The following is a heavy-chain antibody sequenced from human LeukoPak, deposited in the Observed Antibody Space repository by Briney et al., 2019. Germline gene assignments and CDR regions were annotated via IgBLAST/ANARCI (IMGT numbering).Heavy chain of an antibody. D-gene: IGHD5-24*01. V-gene: IGHV3-23*01. J-gene: IGHJ4*02. Sequence: GGSLRLSCAASGFTFSSSAMSWVRQAPGKGLEWVSTISGSGSGSSTHYADSVKGRFTISRDNSKNTLYLQMNSPRAEDTAVYYCAKSGYNRFDYWGQGTLVTVSS. CDR2: ISGSGSGSST. CDR3: AKSGYNRFDY. CDR1: GFTFSSSA.